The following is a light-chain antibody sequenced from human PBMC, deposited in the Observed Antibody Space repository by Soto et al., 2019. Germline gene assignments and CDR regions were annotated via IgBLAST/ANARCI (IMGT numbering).Light chain of an antibody. Sequence: DIQMTQSPSTLSGSVGDRVTITCRASQTISSWLAWYQQKPGKAPKLLIYKASTLKSGVPSRFSGSGSGTEFTLTISSLQPDDFATYYFQHYNSDSEAFGQGTKVELK. CDR3: QHYNSDSEA. CDR2: KAS. CDR1: QTISSW. V-gene: IGKV1-5*03. J-gene: IGKJ1*01.